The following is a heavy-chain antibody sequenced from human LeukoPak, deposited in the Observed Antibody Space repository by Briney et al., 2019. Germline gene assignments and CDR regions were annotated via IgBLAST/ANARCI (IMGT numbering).Heavy chain of an antibody. CDR2: INPNSGGT. V-gene: IGHV1-2*02. CDR3: ARPASLYCSSTSCYSKIGWFDP. CDR1: GYTFTGYY. D-gene: IGHD2-2*01. J-gene: IGHJ5*02. Sequence: ASVKVSCKASGYTFTGYYMHWVRQAPGQGLEWMGWINPNSGGTNYAQKFQGRVTMTRDTSISTAYVELSRLRSDDTAVYYCARPASLYCSSTSCYSKIGWFDPWGQGTLVTVSS.